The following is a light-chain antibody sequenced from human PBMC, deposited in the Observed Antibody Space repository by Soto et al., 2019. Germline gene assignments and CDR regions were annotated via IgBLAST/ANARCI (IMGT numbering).Light chain of an antibody. CDR3: SSYAGSNNWV. CDR1: SSDVGGYKY. CDR2: EVS. J-gene: IGLJ3*02. V-gene: IGLV2-8*01. Sequence: QSVLTQPPSASGSPGQSVTISCTGTSSDVGGYKYVSWYQQHPAKAPKLMIYEVSRRPSGVPDRFSGSKSGNTASLTVSGLHAEDEADYYCSSYAGSNNWVFGGGTKLTVL.